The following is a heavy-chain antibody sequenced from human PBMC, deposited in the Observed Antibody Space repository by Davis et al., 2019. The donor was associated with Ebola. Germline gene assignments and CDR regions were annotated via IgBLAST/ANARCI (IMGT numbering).Heavy chain of an antibody. CDR2: INEDGGGT. CDR1: GFTFSTYW. J-gene: IGHJ4*02. Sequence: GESLKISCAASGFTFSTYWMHWVRQAPGKGLEWVALINEDGGGTWHVDFAKGRFTISRDNAKNSLFLQMDSLRVEDTAVYYCTTGGVPPFWGQGTLVSVSS. D-gene: IGHD3-16*01. CDR3: TTGGVPPF. V-gene: IGHV3-7*01.